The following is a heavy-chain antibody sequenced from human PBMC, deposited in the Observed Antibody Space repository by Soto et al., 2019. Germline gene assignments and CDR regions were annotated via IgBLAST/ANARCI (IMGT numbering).Heavy chain of an antibody. CDR1: GFTFSSYA. D-gene: IGHD3-22*01. J-gene: IGHJ3*02. V-gene: IGHV3-23*01. CDR2: ISGSGGST. CDR3: AKDLPYYDSSGYYYVMGAFDI. Sequence: GGSLRLSCAASGFTFSSYAMHWVRQAPGKGLEWVSAISGSGGSTYYADSVKGRFTISRDNSKNTLYLQMNSLRAEDTAVYYCAKDLPYYDSSGYYYVMGAFDIWGQGTMVTVSS.